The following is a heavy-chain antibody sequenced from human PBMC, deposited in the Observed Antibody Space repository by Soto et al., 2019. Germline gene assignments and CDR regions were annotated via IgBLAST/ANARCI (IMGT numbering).Heavy chain of an antibody. CDR3: ARDSKQELERRPERNYYYYMDV. CDR2: IYYSGST. D-gene: IGHD1-1*01. Sequence: QVQLQESGPGLVKPSQTLSLTCTVSGGSISSGGYYWSWIRQHPGKGLEWIGYIYYSGSTYYNPSLKSRVTISVDTSKNQFSLKLSSVTAADTAVYYCARDSKQELERRPERNYYYYMDVWGKGTTVTVSS. CDR1: GGSISSGGYY. J-gene: IGHJ6*03. V-gene: IGHV4-31*03.